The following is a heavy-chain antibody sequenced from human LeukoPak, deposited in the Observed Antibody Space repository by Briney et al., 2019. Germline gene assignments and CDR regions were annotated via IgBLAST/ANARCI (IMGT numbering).Heavy chain of an antibody. CDR3: ARDPEYYYDSSGFSGYFDY. CDR2: INAYNGNT. CDR1: GYTFTSYV. V-gene: IGHV1-18*01. Sequence: GASVKLSCKASGYTFTSYVISWVRQAPGQGLEWMGWINAYNGNTDYAQRVQGRVTMTTDTSTSTAYMELRSLRSEDTAVYYCARDPEYYYDSSGFSGYFDYWGQGTLVTVSS. D-gene: IGHD3-22*01. J-gene: IGHJ4*02.